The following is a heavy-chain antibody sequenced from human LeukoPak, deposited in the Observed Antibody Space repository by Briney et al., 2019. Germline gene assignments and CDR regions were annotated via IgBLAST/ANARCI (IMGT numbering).Heavy chain of an antibody. CDR3: ARDGGISRYYYSYMDV. CDR1: VFTFSDYS. CDR2: IRDSRNFI. V-gene: IGHV3-21*06. D-gene: IGHD3-16*01. J-gene: IGHJ6*03. Sequence: GGSLRLSCAASVFTFSDYSMNWVRHAPGKGPEWLSSIRDSRNFIYYADSVEGRFTMSRDNAKNSLYLQMNSLSGEETAVYYGARDGGISRYYYSYMDVWGKGATVTVSS.